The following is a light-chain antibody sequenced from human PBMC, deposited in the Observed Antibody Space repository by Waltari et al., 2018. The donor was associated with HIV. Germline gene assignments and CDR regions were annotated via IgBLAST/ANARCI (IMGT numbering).Light chain of an antibody. CDR3: QVWDNGSDHPVI. CDR2: DDS. Sequence: SYVLTPPPSVSVAPGQTARITWGGNNIGTRSVHWYQQQPGQAPVLVVHDDSDRPSGIPERFAGSNSGNTATVTISRVEAGDEADYYCQVWDNGSDHPVIFGGGTKLTVL. V-gene: IGLV3-21*02. CDR1: NIGTRS. J-gene: IGLJ2*01.